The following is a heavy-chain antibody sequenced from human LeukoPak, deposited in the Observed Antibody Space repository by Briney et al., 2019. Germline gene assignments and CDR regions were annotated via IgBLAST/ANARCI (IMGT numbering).Heavy chain of an antibody. D-gene: IGHD6-19*01. J-gene: IGHJ4*02. CDR1: GFNVKDNH. V-gene: IGHV3-66*01. CDR2: IYNGGGT. CDR3: AKDRGWWTYFDY. Sequence: GGSLRLSCAASGFNVKDNHMYWVRQAPGKGLEWVSVIYNGGGTDFAASVKGRFTISRDNSKNTLYLQMNSLRAEDTAVYYCAKDRGWWTYFDYWGQGTLVTVSS.